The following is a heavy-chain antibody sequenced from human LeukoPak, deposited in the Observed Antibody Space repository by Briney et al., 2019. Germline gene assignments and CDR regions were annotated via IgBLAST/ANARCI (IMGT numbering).Heavy chain of an antibody. Sequence: GGSLRLSCAASGFTFSDYYTSWIRQAPGKGLEWVSYISSSGSTIYYADSVKGRFTISRDNAKNSLYLQMNSLRAEDTAVYYCAGGDYGGNPYFDYWGQGTLVTVSS. CDR2: ISSSGSTI. D-gene: IGHD4-23*01. V-gene: IGHV3-11*01. J-gene: IGHJ4*02. CDR3: AGGDYGGNPYFDY. CDR1: GFTFSDYY.